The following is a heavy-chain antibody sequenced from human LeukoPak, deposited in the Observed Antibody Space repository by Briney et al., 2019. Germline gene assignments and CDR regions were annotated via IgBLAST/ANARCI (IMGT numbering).Heavy chain of an antibody. D-gene: IGHD2-2*01. CDR1: GFTFDDYA. Sequence: GGSLRLSCAASGFTFDDYAMHWARQAPGKGLEWVSGISWNSGSIGYADSVKGRFTISRDNAKNSLYLQMNSLRAEDTALYYCAKDLGYCSSTSCYGYYYYGMDVWGQGTTVTVSS. V-gene: IGHV3-9*01. CDR2: ISWNSGSI. J-gene: IGHJ6*02. CDR3: AKDLGYCSSTSCYGYYYYGMDV.